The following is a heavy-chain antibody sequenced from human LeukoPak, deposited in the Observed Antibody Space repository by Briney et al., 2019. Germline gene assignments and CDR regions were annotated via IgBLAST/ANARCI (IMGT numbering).Heavy chain of an antibody. V-gene: IGHV1-69-2*01. CDR2: VDPEDGET. CDR3: VLVATTFDY. Sequence: GASVKVSCKASGYTFTDYYMHWVQQAPGKGLEWMGRVDPEDGETIYAEKFQGGVTITADTSTDTAYMELSSLRSEDTAVYYCVLVATTFDYWGQGTLVTVSS. D-gene: IGHD5-12*01. CDR1: GYTFTDYY. J-gene: IGHJ4*02.